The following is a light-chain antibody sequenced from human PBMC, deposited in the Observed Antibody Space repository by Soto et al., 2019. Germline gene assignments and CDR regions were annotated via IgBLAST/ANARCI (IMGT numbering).Light chain of an antibody. CDR2: GAS. J-gene: IGKJ2*03. V-gene: IGKV3-20*01. CDR3: QHYGSSHS. CDR1: QTIFNSY. Sequence: ENVLTQSPGTLSLSPGDTATLSCRASQTIFNSYLGWYQQKPGQAPRLLIYGASSRATGIPDRFSGGGSGTDFTLTITRLEPEDFAVYYCQHYGSSHSFGQGTKLEMK.